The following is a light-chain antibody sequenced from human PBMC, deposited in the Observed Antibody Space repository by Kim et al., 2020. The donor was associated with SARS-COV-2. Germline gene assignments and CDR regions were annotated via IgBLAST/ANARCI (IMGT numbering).Light chain of an antibody. J-gene: IGLJ1*01. CDR1: KLGVKY. V-gene: IGLV3-1*01. CDR2: QDN. Sequence: SPGQTASITCTGVKLGVKYACWYQQKPGQTTVLVIYQDNNRPSRIPGRFSGTKSGNTATLTISGTQAMDEGDHSCQALDSNTFYIFGTGTQLTVL. CDR3: QALDSNTFYI.